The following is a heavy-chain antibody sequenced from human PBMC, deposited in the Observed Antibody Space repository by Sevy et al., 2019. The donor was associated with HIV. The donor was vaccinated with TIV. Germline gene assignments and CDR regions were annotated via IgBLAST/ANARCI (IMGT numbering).Heavy chain of an antibody. CDR1: GFTFSSYG. Sequence: GGSLRLSCAVSGFTFSSYGMHWVRQAPGKGREWVAGIWYDESNKYYADSVKGRFTISRDNSKNTLYLQMNSLRAEDTAVYYCARDGEYCTNGVCSWGLFDYWGQGTLVTVSS. J-gene: IGHJ4*02. D-gene: IGHD2-8*01. CDR3: ARDGEYCTNGVCSWGLFDY. CDR2: IWYDESNK. V-gene: IGHV3-33*01.